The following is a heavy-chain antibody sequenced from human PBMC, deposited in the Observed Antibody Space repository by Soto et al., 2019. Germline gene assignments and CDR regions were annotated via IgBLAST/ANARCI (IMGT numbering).Heavy chain of an antibody. CDR3: ARDGGVVTVDAFDL. D-gene: IGHD3-16*01. V-gene: IGHV3-20*04. Sequence: EVQLVESGGGVVRPGGSLRLSCVASGFRFDDFGLTWVRQVPGKGPEWVAGITWNAGSKGYADSVKVRFTISRDNAKNSLHLQMDSLREEDTALYFCARDGGVVTVDAFDLWGQGTMVTVSS. J-gene: IGHJ3*01. CDR2: ITWNAGSK. CDR1: GFRFDDFG.